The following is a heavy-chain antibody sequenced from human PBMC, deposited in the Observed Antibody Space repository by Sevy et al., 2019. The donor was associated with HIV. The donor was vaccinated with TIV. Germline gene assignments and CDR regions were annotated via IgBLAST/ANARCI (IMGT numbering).Heavy chain of an antibody. CDR1: GDSVSSNSAA. V-gene: IGHV6-1*01. J-gene: IGHJ3*02. D-gene: IGHD3-10*01. CDR2: TYYRSKWYN. CDR3: ARGVAKYYYGSGSAYDAFDI. Sequence: SQTLSLTCAISGDSVSSNSAAWNWIRQSPSRGLEWLGRTYYRSKWYNDYAVSVKSRITINPDTSKNQFSLQLNSVTPEETAVYYCARGVAKYYYGSGSAYDAFDIWGQGTMVTVSS.